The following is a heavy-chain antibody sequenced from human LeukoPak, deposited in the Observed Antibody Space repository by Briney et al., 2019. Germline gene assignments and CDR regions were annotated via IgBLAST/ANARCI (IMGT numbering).Heavy chain of an antibody. J-gene: IGHJ4*02. V-gene: IGHV3-15*01. D-gene: IGHD3-10*01. CDR1: GLSLSDVW. CDR3: VTDIGATWYVYNFDY. Sequence: GGSLRLSCAASGLSLSDVWMSWVRQAPGKGLEWIGRIRRKGDGGTAEYATGVRGRFSISRDDSQDTLYLQMNNLKTEDTAVYYCVTDIGATWYVYNFDYWGQGTLVTVSS. CDR2: IRRKGDGGTA.